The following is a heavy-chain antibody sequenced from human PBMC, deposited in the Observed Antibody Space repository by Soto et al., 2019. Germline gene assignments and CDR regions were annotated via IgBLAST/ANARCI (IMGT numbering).Heavy chain of an antibody. CDR1: GGALTSSP. D-gene: IGHD1-20*01. V-gene: IGHV1-69*06. Sequence: QVRLEQSGAEVKKPGSSVRVSCQASGGALTSSPIHWVRQAPGQGLEWMGVIDPIVDTSNLAENFKTRLTLTADTSTKTVYMDLTSLRSDDTAIYFCATYPRPYKWTDIWGRGTQLTVSS. CDR2: IDPIVDTS. CDR3: ATYPRPYKWTDI. J-gene: IGHJ4*02.